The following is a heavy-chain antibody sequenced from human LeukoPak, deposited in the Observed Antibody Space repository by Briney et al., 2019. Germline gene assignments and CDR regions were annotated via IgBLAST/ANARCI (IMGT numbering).Heavy chain of an antibody. CDR3: ARDANSGHDPGYFDY. V-gene: IGHV4-34*01. Sequence: SETLSLTCAVYGGSFSGYYWSWIRQPPGKGLEWIGEINHSGSTNYNPSLKSRVTISVDTSKNQFSLQLNSVTPEDTAVYYCARDANSGHDPGYFDYWGQGTLVTVSS. CDR1: GGSFSGYY. CDR2: INHSGST. D-gene: IGHD5-12*01. J-gene: IGHJ4*02.